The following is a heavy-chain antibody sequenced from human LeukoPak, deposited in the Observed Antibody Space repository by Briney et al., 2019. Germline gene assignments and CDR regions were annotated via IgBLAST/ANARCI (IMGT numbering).Heavy chain of an antibody. CDR2: FDPEGGET. D-gene: IGHD3-9*01. CDR1: GYTLTELS. CDR3: ATRTTLLRYFDWLFHPFDY. V-gene: IGHV1-24*01. J-gene: IGHJ4*02. Sequence: ASVKVSCKVSGYTLTELSMHWVRQAPGKGLEWMGGFDPEGGETIYAQKFQGRVTMTEDTSTDTAYMELSSLRSEDTAVYYCATRTTLLRYFDWLFHPFDYWGQGTLVTVSS.